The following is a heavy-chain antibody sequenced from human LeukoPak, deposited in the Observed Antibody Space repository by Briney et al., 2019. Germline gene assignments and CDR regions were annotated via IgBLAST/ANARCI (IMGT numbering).Heavy chain of an antibody. V-gene: IGHV1-2*02. CDR3: AGYGTDDWNHLVD. J-gene: IGHJ4*02. Sequence: GASVKVSCKASGYTFTGYYMHWVRQAPGQGLEWMGWINPNSGGTNYAQKFQGRVTMTRDTSISTAYMELSRLRSDDTAVYYCAGYGTDDWNHLVDWGQGTLVTVSS. CDR2: INPNSGGT. D-gene: IGHD1-1*01. CDR1: GYTFTGYY.